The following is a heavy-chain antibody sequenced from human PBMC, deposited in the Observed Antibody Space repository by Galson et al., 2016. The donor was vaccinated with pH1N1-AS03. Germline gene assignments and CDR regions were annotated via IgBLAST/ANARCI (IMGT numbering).Heavy chain of an antibody. Sequence: SVKVSCKASGYTFTNYGISWVRQAPGQGLEYMGWIGTYTIYAQKLQGRVTMTTHTSTSTAYMELRSLRSDDTAVYYCARSGSGSFYGGDFWGQGTLVSVSS. CDR2: IGTYT. CDR1: GYTFTNYG. V-gene: IGHV1-18*01. D-gene: IGHD3-10*01. J-gene: IGHJ4*02. CDR3: ARSGSGSFYGGDF.